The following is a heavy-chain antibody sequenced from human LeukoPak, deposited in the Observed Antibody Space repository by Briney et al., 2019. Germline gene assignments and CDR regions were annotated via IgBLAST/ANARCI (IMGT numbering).Heavy chain of an antibody. J-gene: IGHJ3*02. Sequence: GGSLRLSCAASGFTFNNYAMSWVRQARGKGLEWVSGISGSGANTNYADCVKGRFTISRDNSKNTLYLQMNSLRAEATAVYYCTKDHQYSGSPRAFDIWGQGTMVTASS. CDR1: GFTFNNYA. CDR2: ISGSGANT. D-gene: IGHD1-26*01. CDR3: TKDHQYSGSPRAFDI. V-gene: IGHV3-23*01.